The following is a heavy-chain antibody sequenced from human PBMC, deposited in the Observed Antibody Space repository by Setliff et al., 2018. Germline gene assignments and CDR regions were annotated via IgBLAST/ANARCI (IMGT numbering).Heavy chain of an antibody. CDR3: ARAFTYYNFWSGYGYGMDV. J-gene: IGHJ6*02. V-gene: IGHV4-61*02. CDR2: IYTSGST. CDR1: GGSISSGSYY. D-gene: IGHD3-3*01. Sequence: SETLSLTCAVSGGSISSGSYYWSWIRQTAGKGLEWIGRIYTSGSTNYNPSLKSRVTISVDTSKNQFSLKLSSVTAADTAVYYCARAFTYYNFWSGYGYGMDVWGQGTTVTVSS.